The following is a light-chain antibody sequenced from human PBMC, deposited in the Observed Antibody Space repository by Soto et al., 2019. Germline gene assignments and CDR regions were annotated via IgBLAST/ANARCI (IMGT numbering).Light chain of an antibody. J-gene: IGLJ2*01. Sequence: HSVLTQPASVSGSPGQSITISCTGTSSDVGGYKYVSWYQQHPGKAPRLMIYDVSSRPSGVSNRFSGSKSGNTASLTISGLQAEDEADYFCTSYTSSNTLLFGGGTQLTV. CDR2: DVS. V-gene: IGLV2-14*03. CDR1: SSDVGGYKY. CDR3: TSYTSSNTLL.